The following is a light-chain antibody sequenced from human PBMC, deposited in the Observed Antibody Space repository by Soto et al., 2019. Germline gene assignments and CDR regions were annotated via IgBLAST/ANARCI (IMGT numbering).Light chain of an antibody. CDR1: SSYIGAYNF. Sequence: QSVPTQPASVSGSPGQSITISCTGNSSYIGAYNFVSWYQQHPGKAPKLMLYDVNIRPSGVSNRFSGSKSGNTASLTISWLQAEDEADYYCTSWTTSTTMIFGGGTKVTVL. V-gene: IGLV2-14*03. CDR2: DVN. CDR3: TSWTTSTTMI. J-gene: IGLJ2*01.